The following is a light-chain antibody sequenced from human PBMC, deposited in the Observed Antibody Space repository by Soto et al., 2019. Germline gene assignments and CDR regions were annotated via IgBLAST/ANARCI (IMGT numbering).Light chain of an antibody. CDR1: QDISNN. CDR2: DAS. V-gene: IGKV1-33*01. J-gene: IGKJ4*01. Sequence: DIQMTQSPSSLSASVGDRVTITCQASQDISNNLNWYQQKPGKAPKLLIYDASNLETGVPSRFSGSGSGTDFTFTISSLQPEDIATYSCHQFDSLPLTFGGGTKVEVE. CDR3: HQFDSLPLT.